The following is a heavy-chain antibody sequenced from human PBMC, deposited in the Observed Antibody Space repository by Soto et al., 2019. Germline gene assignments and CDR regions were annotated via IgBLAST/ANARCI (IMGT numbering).Heavy chain of an antibody. CDR3: AREGITIFGVVTISLERYFDY. Sequence: SETLSLTCTVSGGSISSGGYYWSWIRQHPGKGLEWIGYIYYSGSTYYNPSLKSRVTISVDTSKNQFSLKLSSVTAADTAVYYCAREGITIFGVVTISLERYFDYWGQGTLVTVSS. V-gene: IGHV4-31*03. D-gene: IGHD3-3*01. CDR2: IYYSGST. J-gene: IGHJ4*02. CDR1: GGSISSGGYY.